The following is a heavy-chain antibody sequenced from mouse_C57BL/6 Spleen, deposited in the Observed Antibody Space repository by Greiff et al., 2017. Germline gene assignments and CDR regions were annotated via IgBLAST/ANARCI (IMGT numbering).Heavy chain of an antibody. CDR1: GYAFSSSW. V-gene: IGHV1-82*01. D-gene: IGHD4-1*01. Sequence: VQLQQSGPELVKPGASVKISCKASGYAFSSSWMNWVKQRPGKGLEWIGRIYPGDGDTNYNGKFKGKATLTADKSSSTAYMQLSSLTSEDSAVYFCAREDWSDYWGQGTTLTVSS. CDR3: AREDWSDY. CDR2: IYPGDGDT. J-gene: IGHJ2*01.